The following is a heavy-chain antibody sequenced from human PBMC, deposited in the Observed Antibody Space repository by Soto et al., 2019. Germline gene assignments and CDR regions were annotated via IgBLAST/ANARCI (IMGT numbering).Heavy chain of an antibody. CDR3: ARGSLLTGYPLWFDP. D-gene: IGHD3-9*01. V-gene: IGHV1-46*03. J-gene: IGHJ5*02. CDR2: INPSGGST. CDR1: GYTFASFD. Sequence: GASVKVSCKASGYTFASFDINWVRQATGQGLEWMGIINPSGGSTSYAQKFQGRVTMTRDTSTSTVYMELSSLRSEDTAVYYCARGSLLTGYPLWFDPWGQGTLVTVSS.